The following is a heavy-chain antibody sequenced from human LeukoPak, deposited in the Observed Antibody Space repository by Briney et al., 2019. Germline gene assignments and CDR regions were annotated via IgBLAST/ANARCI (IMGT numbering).Heavy chain of an antibody. CDR2: MNPNSGNT. D-gene: IGHD3-10*01. CDR1: GYTFTSYD. V-gene: IGHV1-8*01. Sequence: ASVKVSCKASGYTFTSYDINWVRQATGQGLEWMGWMNPNSGNTGYAQKFQGRVTMTRNTSISTAYMELSSLRSEDTAVYYCARGHELWLGEPTPNWFDPWGQGTLVTVSS. J-gene: IGHJ5*02. CDR3: ARGHELWLGEPTPNWFDP.